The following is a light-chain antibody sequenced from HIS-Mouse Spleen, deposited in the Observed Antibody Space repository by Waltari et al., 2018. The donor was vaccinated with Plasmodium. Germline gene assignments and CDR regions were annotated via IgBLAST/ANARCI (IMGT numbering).Light chain of an antibody. CDR2: EDS. Sequence: SYQLTPPPSVSVSPAHTARITCSVAALRTQYASCYQQTAGQAPVLVISEDSKRPSGIPERFSGSSSGTMATLTISGAQVEDEADYYCYSTDSSGNHRVFGGGTKLTVL. CDR1: ALRTQY. CDR3: YSTDSSGNHRV. J-gene: IGLJ3*02. V-gene: IGLV3-10*01.